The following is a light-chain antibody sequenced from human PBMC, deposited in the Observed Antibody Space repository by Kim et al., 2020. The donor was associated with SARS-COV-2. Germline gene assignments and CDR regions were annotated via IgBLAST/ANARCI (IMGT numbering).Light chain of an antibody. J-gene: IGLJ3*02. CDR2: DKN. CDR3: NSRDSGVNHVV. CDR1: SLRSYY. Sequence: ALGQTVRITCQGDSLRSYYASWYQQKPGQAPLLVIYDKNNRPSGIPDRFSGSSSGNTASLTITGAQAEDEADYYCNSRDSGVNHVVFGGGTQLTVL. V-gene: IGLV3-19*01.